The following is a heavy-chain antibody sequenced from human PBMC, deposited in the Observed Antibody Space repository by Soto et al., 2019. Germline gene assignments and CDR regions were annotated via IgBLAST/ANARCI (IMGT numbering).Heavy chain of an antibody. CDR3: ASPKIAFYNWFDP. V-gene: IGHV4-39*01. D-gene: IGHD3-3*02. Sequence: QLQLQESGPGLVKPSETLSLTCTVSGGSISSSSYYWGWIRQPPGKGLELIGSIYYSGSTYYNPSLKSRVTISVDTSKNQFSLKLSSVTAADTAVYYCASPKIAFYNWFDPWGQGTLVTVSS. CDR2: IYYSGST. J-gene: IGHJ5*02. CDR1: GGSISSSSYY.